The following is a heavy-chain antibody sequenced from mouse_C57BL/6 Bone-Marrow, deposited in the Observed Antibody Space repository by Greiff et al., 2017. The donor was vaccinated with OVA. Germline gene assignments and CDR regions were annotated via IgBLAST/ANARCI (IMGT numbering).Heavy chain of an antibody. CDR1: GYTFTSYW. D-gene: IGHD2-4*01. V-gene: IGHV1-55*01. CDR3: ARWGNYEDLFAY. CDR2: IYPGSGST. Sequence: QVQLQQPGAELVKPGASVKMSCKASGYTFTSYWITWVKQRPGQGLEWIGDIYPGSGSTNYNEKFKSKATLTVDTSSSTAYMQLSSLTSEDSAVYYCARWGNYEDLFAYWGQGTLVTVSA. J-gene: IGHJ3*01.